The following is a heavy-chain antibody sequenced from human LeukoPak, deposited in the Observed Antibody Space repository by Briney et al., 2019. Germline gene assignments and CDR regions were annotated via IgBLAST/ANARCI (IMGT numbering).Heavy chain of an antibody. D-gene: IGHD3-10*01. CDR1: GFTVSSNY. CDR2: IYSGGST. J-gene: IGHJ5*02. V-gene: IGHV3-53*01. Sequence: PGGSLRLSCAASGFTVSSNYMSWVRQAPGKGLEWVSVIYSGGSTYYADSVKGRFTISRDNSKNTLYLQMNSLRAEDTAVYYCAREQFDYGSGSYYVNWFDPWGQGTLVTVSS. CDR3: AREQFDYGSGSYYVNWFDP.